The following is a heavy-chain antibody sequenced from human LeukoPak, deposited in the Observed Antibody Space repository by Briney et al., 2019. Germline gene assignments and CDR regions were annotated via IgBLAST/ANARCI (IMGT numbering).Heavy chain of an antibody. Sequence: SQTLSLTCTVSGGSISSGGYYWSWIRQPPGKGLEWIGYVYYSGSTNYNPSLKSRVTISVDTSKNQFSLKLSSVTAADTAVYYCARGKCSSTSCYTFDYWGQGTLVTVSS. D-gene: IGHD2-2*02. V-gene: IGHV4-61*08. J-gene: IGHJ4*02. CDR3: ARGKCSSTSCYTFDY. CDR2: VYYSGST. CDR1: GGSISSGGYY.